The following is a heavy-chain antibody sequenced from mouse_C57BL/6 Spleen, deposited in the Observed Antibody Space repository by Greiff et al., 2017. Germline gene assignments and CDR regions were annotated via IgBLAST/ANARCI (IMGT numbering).Heavy chain of an antibody. Sequence: EVKVVESGGGLVQPGGSLKLSCAASGFTFSDYYMYWVRQTPEKRLEWVAYISNGGGSTYYPDTVKGRFTISRDNAKNTLYLQMSRLKSGDTAMYYCARRRYGSSYAIYYAMDYWGQGTSVTVSS. V-gene: IGHV5-12*01. CDR1: GFTFSDYY. CDR3: ARRRYGSSYAIYYAMDY. CDR2: ISNGGGST. J-gene: IGHJ4*01. D-gene: IGHD1-1*01.